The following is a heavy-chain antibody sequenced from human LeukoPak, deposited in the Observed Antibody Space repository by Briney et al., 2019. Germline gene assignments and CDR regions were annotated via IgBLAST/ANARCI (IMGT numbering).Heavy chain of an antibody. CDR2: IYYSGST. Sequence: PSETLSLTCNDSGGSISSYYWSWIRQPPGKGLEWIGYIYYSGSTNYNPSLKSRVTISVDTSKNQFSLKLSSVTAADTAVYYCARYSGSYFSGFDYWGQGTLVTVSS. J-gene: IGHJ4*02. V-gene: IGHV4-59*01. CDR3: ARYSGSYFSGFDY. D-gene: IGHD1-26*01. CDR1: GGSISSYY.